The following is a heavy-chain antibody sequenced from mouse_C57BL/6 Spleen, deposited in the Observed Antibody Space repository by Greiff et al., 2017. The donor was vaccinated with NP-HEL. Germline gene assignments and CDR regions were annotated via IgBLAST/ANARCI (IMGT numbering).Heavy chain of an antibody. CDR3: TTYSNYLWFAY. D-gene: IGHD2-5*01. Sequence: VQLQQSGAELVRPGASVKLSCTASGFNITDDYMHWVKQRPEQGLEWIGWIDPENGDTEYASKFQGKATITADTSSNTAYLQLSSLTSEDTAVYYCTTYSNYLWFAYWGQGTLVTVSA. CDR2: IDPENGDT. CDR1: GFNITDDY. V-gene: IGHV14-4*01. J-gene: IGHJ3*01.